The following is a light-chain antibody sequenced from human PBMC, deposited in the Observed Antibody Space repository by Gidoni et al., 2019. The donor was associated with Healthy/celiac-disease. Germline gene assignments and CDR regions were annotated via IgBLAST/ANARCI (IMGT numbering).Light chain of an antibody. J-gene: IGKJ2*02. CDR3: QQYDNLPRT. CDR2: DAS. CDR1: QDSSNY. V-gene: IGKV1-33*01. Sequence: DIQMTQSPSSLSASVGDRVTITCQASQDSSNYLNWYQKKPGKAPKILIYDASNLETGVPARFSGSGAGTDFNFAISSLQPEDSATYYCQQYDNLPRTFGQVTKLEIK.